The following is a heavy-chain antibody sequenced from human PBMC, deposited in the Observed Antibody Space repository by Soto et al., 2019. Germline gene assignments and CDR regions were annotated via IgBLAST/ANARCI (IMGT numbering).Heavy chain of an antibody. J-gene: IGHJ4*02. D-gene: IGHD3-22*01. CDR1: GYSFATSG. CDR2: ISAYNGNS. V-gene: IGHV1-18*01. CDR3: AGAGQYYDASGYAN. Sequence: QVKLVQSGAEVKKPGASIKVSCKASGYSFATSGMTWVRQAPGQGLEWVGWISAYNGNSNYDQNLQDRVTMTTDTSTTTAYLEWRNLRSDDSAVYYCAGAGQYYDASGYANWGQGTLVTVSS.